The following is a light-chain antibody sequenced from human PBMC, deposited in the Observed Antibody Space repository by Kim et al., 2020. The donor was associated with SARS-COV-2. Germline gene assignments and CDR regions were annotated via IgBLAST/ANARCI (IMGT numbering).Light chain of an antibody. CDR1: QSVSSSY. J-gene: IGKJ1*01. Sequence: SPGKRATLSCSARQSVSSSYLAWYPQKPGQAPRLLIYVASSRATGIPDSFSGSGSGTDFSLTISRLEPEDFSVDYCHQYGSSLWTFGQGTKVDIK. CDR3: HQYGSSLWT. V-gene: IGKV3-20*01. CDR2: VAS.